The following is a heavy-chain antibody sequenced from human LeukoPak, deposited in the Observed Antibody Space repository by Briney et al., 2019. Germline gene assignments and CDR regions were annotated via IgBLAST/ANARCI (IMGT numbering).Heavy chain of an antibody. D-gene: IGHD6-13*01. Sequence: PGGSLRLSCAASGFTFSTSTMHWVRQGPGQGLDWVAVILSDANNKYHADSVKGRFTISRDNSKNTVFLQMDSLRTEDTAVYYCASGKLGGSGISSWGRETLVTVSS. V-gene: IGHV3-30-3*01. CDR3: ASGKLGGSGISS. J-gene: IGHJ5*02. CDR1: GFTFSTST. CDR2: ILSDANNK.